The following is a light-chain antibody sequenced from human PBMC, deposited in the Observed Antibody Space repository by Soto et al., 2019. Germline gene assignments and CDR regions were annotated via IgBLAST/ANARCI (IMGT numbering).Light chain of an antibody. Sequence: DIVFTQSPGTLYLSPGERATLSCSASQSVSNNYLAWYQQKPGQAPRLLIYGASNRATGIPDRFSGSGSGTDFTLTISRLEPEDFAVYYCQQYGSSGTFGQGTKVDIK. CDR2: GAS. V-gene: IGKV3-20*01. CDR3: QQYGSSGT. CDR1: QSVSNNY. J-gene: IGKJ1*01.